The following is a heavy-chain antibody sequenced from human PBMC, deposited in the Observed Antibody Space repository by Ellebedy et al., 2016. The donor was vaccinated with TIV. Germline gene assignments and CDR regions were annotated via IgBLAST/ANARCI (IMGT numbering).Heavy chain of an antibody. J-gene: IGHJ3*01. D-gene: IGHD1-1*01. CDR2: LDGDGTT. Sequence: SGPTLVKPTETLTLTCTFSGFSLTTSAVRMGWIRQPPGKALEWLARLDGDGTTFFNTSLQTRLTVSKDTSKNEVVLTVTNMDPVDTATYYCAHIRTGTVAFDVWGQGTMVTVSS. CDR1: GFSLTTSAVR. CDR3: AHIRTGTVAFDV. V-gene: IGHV2-70*04.